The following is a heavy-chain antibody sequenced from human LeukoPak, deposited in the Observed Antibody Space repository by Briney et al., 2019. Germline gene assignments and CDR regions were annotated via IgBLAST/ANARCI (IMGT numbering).Heavy chain of an antibody. CDR3: ARDRYYYDSSGWFYFDY. Sequence: GGSLRLSCAASGFTFSSYGMHWVRQAPDKGLEWVAVIWYDGSNKYYADSVKGRFTISRDNSKNTLYPQMNSLRAEDTAVYYCARDRYYYDSSGWFYFDYWGQGTLVTVSS. D-gene: IGHD3-22*01. CDR2: IWYDGSNK. V-gene: IGHV3-33*01. CDR1: GFTFSSYG. J-gene: IGHJ4*02.